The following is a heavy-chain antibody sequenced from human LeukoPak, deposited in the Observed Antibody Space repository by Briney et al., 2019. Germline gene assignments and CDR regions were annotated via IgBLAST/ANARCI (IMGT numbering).Heavy chain of an antibody. J-gene: IGHJ4*02. Sequence: GGSLRLSCAASGFTFSSYSMNWVRQAPGKGLEWVSSISSSSYIYYADSVKGRFTISRDNAKNSLYLQMNSLRAEDTAVYYCARDTGGFGELFPDYFDYWGQGTLVTVSS. CDR3: ARDTGGFGELFPDYFDY. CDR1: GFTFSSYS. CDR2: ISSSSYI. V-gene: IGHV3-21*01. D-gene: IGHD3-10*01.